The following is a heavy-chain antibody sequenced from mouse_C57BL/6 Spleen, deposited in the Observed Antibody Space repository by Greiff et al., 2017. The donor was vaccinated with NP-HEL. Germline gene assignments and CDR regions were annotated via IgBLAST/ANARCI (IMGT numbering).Heavy chain of an antibody. D-gene: IGHD1-1*01. V-gene: IGHV1-74*01. Sequence: QVQLQQPGAELVKPGASVKVSCKASGYTFTSYWMHWVKQRPGQGLEWIGRIHPSDSDTNYNQKFKGKATLTVDKSSSTAYMQLSSLTSEDSAVYYCAIGMIYYYGSSPFAYWGQGTLVTVSA. CDR1: GYTFTSYW. CDR2: IHPSDSDT. CDR3: AIGMIYYYGSSPFAY. J-gene: IGHJ3*01.